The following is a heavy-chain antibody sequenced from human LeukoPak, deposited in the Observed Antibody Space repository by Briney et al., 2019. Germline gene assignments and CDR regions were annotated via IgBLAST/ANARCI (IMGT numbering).Heavy chain of an antibody. D-gene: IGHD2/OR15-2a*01. V-gene: IGHV3-15*01. Sequence: GGSLRLSCAASGITVSDAWMSWVRQAPGKGLEWVGRIKSKTDGGTTDYAAPVKGRFTVSRDDSKNTLYLQMNSLRAEDTALHYCTTGFSTGNWGQGTLVTVSS. CDR3: TTGFSTGN. CDR1: GITVSDAW. J-gene: IGHJ4*02. CDR2: IKSKTDGGTT.